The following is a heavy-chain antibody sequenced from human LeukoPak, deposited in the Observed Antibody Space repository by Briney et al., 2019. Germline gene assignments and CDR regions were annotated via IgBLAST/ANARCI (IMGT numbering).Heavy chain of an antibody. V-gene: IGHV3-30-3*01. CDR2: ISYDGSNK. CDR1: GFTFSSYA. Sequence: GGSLRLSCAASGFTFSSYAMDWVRQAPGKGLEWVALISYDGSNKYYADSVKGRFTISRDNSKNTLYLQMNSLRAEDTAVYYCARLSIVGATTYYFDYWGQGTLVTVSS. D-gene: IGHD1-26*01. CDR3: ARLSIVGATTYYFDY. J-gene: IGHJ4*02.